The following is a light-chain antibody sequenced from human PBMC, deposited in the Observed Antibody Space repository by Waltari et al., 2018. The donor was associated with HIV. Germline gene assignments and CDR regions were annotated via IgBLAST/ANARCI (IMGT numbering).Light chain of an antibody. CDR3: QAWDSSTVV. CDR2: QDK. Sequence: YELTQPAFGAVSPGQTVSIPCHGDKLGGHDVSWYQQKPGQSPVVVIYQDKKRPSGIPERFSGSNSGNTATLTISGTQALDEADYYCQAWDSSTVVFGGGTKVTVL. V-gene: IGLV3-1*01. J-gene: IGLJ2*01. CDR1: KLGGHD.